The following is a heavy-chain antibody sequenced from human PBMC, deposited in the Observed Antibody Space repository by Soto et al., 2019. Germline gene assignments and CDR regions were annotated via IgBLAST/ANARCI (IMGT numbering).Heavy chain of an antibody. Sequence: QVQLQQWGAGPLRPLETLSLPCGVPGGSFSGNYWAWIRQSPGKGLEWIGETNDRGSINYNPSLKSRVSISVDTSKNHYSLNLRSVTSADTAVYYCARESHGSLTGLPWGWYFDLWGRGTLVTVSS. CDR3: ARESHGSLTGLPWGWYFDL. D-gene: IGHD3-9*01. J-gene: IGHJ2*01. CDR2: TNDRGSI. V-gene: IGHV4-34*01. CDR1: GGSFSGNY.